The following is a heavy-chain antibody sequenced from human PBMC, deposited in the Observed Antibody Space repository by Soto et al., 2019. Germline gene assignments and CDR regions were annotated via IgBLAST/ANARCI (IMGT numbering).Heavy chain of an antibody. Sequence: SETLSLTCTVSGGSLSRSRYYWGWIRQPPGKGLEWIGSIYYSGSTYYNPSLKSRVTISVDTSKNQFSLKLSSVTAADTAVYYCARHPNSEVVIAIFFDYWGQGTLVTVSS. V-gene: IGHV4-39*01. CDR1: GGSLSRSRYY. J-gene: IGHJ4*02. CDR2: IYYSGST. D-gene: IGHD2-21*01. CDR3: ARHPNSEVVIAIFFDY.